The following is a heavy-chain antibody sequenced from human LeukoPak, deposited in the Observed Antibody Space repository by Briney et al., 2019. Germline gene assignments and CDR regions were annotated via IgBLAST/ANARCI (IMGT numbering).Heavy chain of an antibody. D-gene: IGHD6-13*01. V-gene: IGHV1-24*01. CDR2: LDPEDGET. CDR3: ATDHGVIAAADRKGTHNWFAP. CDR1: GYTLTVLS. Sequence: AAVTVSCKVSGYTLTVLSMHWVRQAPGKGRGWMGGLDPEDGETIYAQKFQGRVTMTEDTATATAYMELSSLRSEDTAVYYCATDHGVIAAADRKGTHNWFAPWGQGTLVTVSS. J-gene: IGHJ5*02.